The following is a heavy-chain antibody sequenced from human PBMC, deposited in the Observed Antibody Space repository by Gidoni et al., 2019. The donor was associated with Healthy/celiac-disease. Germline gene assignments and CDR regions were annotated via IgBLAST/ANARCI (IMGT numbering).Heavy chain of an antibody. V-gene: IGHV3-33*01. CDR2: IWYDGSNK. CDR3: ARRSDYGALGY. J-gene: IGHJ4*02. Sequence: QVHLVESAGGVVPPGRSLRLYCAASGFTFSSYGMHWVRQAPGKGLEWVAVIWYDGSNKYYADSVKGRFTISRDNSKNTLYLQMNSLRAEDTAVYYCARRSDYGALGYWGQGTLVTGSS. D-gene: IGHD4-17*01. CDR1: GFTFSSYG.